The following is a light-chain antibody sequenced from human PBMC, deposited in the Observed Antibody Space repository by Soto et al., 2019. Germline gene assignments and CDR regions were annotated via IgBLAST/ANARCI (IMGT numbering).Light chain of an antibody. CDR3: QVWDSSSDAV. CDR2: YDS. V-gene: IGLV3-21*04. J-gene: IGLJ7*01. CDR1: NIGSKS. Sequence: SYELTQPPSVSVAPGKTARITCGGNNIGSKSVHWYQQKPGQAPVLVIYYDSDRPSGIPERFSGSNSGNMATLTISRVEAGDEADYYCQVWDSSSDAVFGGGTQLTVL.